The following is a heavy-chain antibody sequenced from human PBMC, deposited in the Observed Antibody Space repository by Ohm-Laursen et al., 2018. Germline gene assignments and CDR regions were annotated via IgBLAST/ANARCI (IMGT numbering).Heavy chain of an antibody. J-gene: IGHJ4*02. CDR3: TRHVGDITDWFGLADS. D-gene: IGHD3-10*01. Sequence: TLSLTCTVSGGSINSYYWSWIRQPPGKGLEWIGYVFYSGSTYYNPSLKSRVTISVDTSKNQFSLKLNSVTGADTAVYYCTRHVGDITDWFGLADSWGQGALVTVSS. CDR2: VFYSGST. CDR1: GGSINSYY. V-gene: IGHV4-59*08.